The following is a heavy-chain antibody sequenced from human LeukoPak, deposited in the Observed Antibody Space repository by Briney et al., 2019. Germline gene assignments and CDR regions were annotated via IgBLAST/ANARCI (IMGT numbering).Heavy chain of an antibody. V-gene: IGHV4-39*07. CDR3: ARVLIWFGQLQNWFDP. Sequence: SETLSLTCTVSGGSMTNNTFYWGRIRQPPGKELEWIGSIYHTGPTYYNPSLKSRVTISVDTSKNQFSLKLSSVTAADTAVYYCARVLIWFGQLQNWFDPWGPGTLVTVSS. D-gene: IGHD3-10*01. J-gene: IGHJ5*02. CDR1: GGSMTNNTFY. CDR2: IYHTGPT.